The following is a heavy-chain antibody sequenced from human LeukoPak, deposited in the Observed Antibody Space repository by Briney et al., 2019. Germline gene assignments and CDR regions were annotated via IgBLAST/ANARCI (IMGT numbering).Heavy chain of an antibody. CDR1: AFTLSDYS. Sequence: GGSLRLSCGASAFTLSDYSMNWLREAPRKGLEGISYIDISSSTIYYADSVVGRFTISRDNAKESLYLQMNSLRDEDTAVYYCARKDDCWGPNNLDLWGQGTMVTVSS. V-gene: IGHV3-48*02. J-gene: IGHJ3*01. CDR3: ARKDDCWGPNNLDL. CDR2: IDISSSTI. D-gene: IGHD2-21*01.